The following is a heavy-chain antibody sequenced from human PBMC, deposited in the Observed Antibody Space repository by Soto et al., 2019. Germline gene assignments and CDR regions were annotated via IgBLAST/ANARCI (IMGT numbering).Heavy chain of an antibody. Sequence: GGSLRLSCAASGFTFSSYAMSWVRQAPGKGLEWVSAISGSGGSTYYADAVKGRFTISRDNSKNTLYLQMNSLRAEDTAVYYCAKDPSYYDSSGYLVYWGQGTLVTVSS. CDR3: AKDPSYYDSSGYLVY. D-gene: IGHD3-22*01. J-gene: IGHJ4*02. V-gene: IGHV3-23*01. CDR1: GFTFSSYA. CDR2: ISGSGGST.